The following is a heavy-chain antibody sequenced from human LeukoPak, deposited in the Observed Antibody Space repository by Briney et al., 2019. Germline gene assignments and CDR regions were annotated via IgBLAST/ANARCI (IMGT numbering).Heavy chain of an antibody. Sequence: ATVKISCKVSGYTFTDYYMHWVQQAPGKGLEWMGLVDPEDGETIYAEKFQGRVTKTADTSTDTAYMELSSLRSEDTAVYYCATVVKYCSSTSCYRDAFDIWGQGTMVTVSS. J-gene: IGHJ3*02. CDR3: ATVVKYCSSTSCYRDAFDI. CDR2: VDPEDGET. D-gene: IGHD2-2*01. CDR1: GYTFTDYY. V-gene: IGHV1-69-2*01.